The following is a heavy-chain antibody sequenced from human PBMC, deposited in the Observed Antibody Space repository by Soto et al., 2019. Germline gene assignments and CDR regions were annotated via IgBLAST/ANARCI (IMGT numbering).Heavy chain of an antibody. CDR1: GGTFSSYA. CDR3: AREYSSSWYEKGAFDI. V-gene: IGHV1-69*13. D-gene: IGHD6-13*01. J-gene: IGHJ3*02. Sequence: SVKVSCKASGGTFSSYAISWVRQAPGQGLEWMGGIIPIFGTANYAQKFQGRVTITADESTSTAYMELSSLRSEDTAVYYCAREYSSSWYEKGAFDIWGQGTMVTVSS. CDR2: IIPIFGTA.